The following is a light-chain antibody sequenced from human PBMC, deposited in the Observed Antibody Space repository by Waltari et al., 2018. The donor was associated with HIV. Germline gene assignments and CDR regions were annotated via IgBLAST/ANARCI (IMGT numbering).Light chain of an antibody. Sequence: NFMLTQPHSVSESPGKTVTISCTRSSGSIASNYVQWYQQRPGRSPTTVIYADNQRPSGVPDRFSGSIDSSSNSASLTISGLKTEDEADYYCQSYDSSNQVFGGGTKLTVL. CDR1: SGSIASNY. J-gene: IGLJ2*01. CDR3: QSYDSSNQV. V-gene: IGLV6-57*01. CDR2: ADN.